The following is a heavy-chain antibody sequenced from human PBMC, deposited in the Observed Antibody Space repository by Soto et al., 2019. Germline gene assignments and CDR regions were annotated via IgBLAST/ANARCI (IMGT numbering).Heavy chain of an antibody. V-gene: IGHV3-21*03. CDR3: ARDSSTTAPYYYYGMDV. D-gene: IGHD4-17*01. CDR2: ISRSNSYL. Sequence: VGSLRLSCAASGFIFSTYNMNWVRQAPGKGLEWVASISRSNSYLYYADSVKGRFTISRDNAKNSLYLQMNSLRVEDTGVYYCARDSSTTAPYYYYGMDVWGQGTTVTVSS. CDR1: GFIFSTYN. J-gene: IGHJ6*02.